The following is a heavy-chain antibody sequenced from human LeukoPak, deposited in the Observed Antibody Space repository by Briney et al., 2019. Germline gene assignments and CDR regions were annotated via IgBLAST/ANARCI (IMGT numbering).Heavy chain of an antibody. CDR1: GGSISSSGYY. D-gene: IGHD3-10*01. CDR2: IFYSGST. J-gene: IGHJ4*02. CDR3: ARGTYYSSSGSYYNLDQ. V-gene: IGHV4-31*03. Sequence: SETLSLTCTVSGGSISSSGYYWTWIRQHPGKGLEWLGYIFYSGSTYYNPSLKVRFTISLDTSKNQLSLKLSSVTAADTAVYYCARGTYYSSSGSYYNLDQWGQGTLVTVSS.